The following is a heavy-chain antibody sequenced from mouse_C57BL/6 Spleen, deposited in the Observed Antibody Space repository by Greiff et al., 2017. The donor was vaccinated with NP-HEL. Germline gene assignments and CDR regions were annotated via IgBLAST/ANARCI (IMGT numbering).Heavy chain of an antibody. D-gene: IGHD4-1*01. Sequence: QVQLQQPGAELVMPGASVKLSCKASGYTFTSYWMHWVKQRPGQGLEWIGEIDPSDSYTNYNQKFKGKSTLTVDKSSSTAYLQLSSLTSEDSAVYDCARNVPNWDESCNYWGQGTTLTVSS. V-gene: IGHV1-69*01. CDR3: ARNVPNWDESCNY. CDR2: IDPSDSYT. J-gene: IGHJ2*01. CDR1: GYTFTSYW.